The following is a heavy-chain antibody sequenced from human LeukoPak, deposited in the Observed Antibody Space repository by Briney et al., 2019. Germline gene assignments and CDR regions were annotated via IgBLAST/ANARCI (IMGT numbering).Heavy chain of an antibody. CDR2: ISYSGST. CDR1: GGSVSSGSDH. V-gene: IGHV4-61*01. CDR3: ARGQAALWFGEL. J-gene: IGHJ4*02. Sequence: PSETLSLTCTVSGGSVSSGSDHWSWIRQPPGKGLQCIGHISYSGSTNYNPSLKSRVTISLDTSKNQLSLKLSSVTTADTAVYYCARGQAALWFGELWGQGTLVTVSS. D-gene: IGHD3-10*01.